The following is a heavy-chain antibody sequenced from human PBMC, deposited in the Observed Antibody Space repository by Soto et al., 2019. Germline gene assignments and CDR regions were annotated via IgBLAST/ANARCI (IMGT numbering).Heavy chain of an antibody. J-gene: IGHJ6*02. CDR2: IIPIFGTA. V-gene: IGHV1-69*13. D-gene: IGHD3-10*01. CDR1: GGPFSSYA. Sequence: SVKVYFKASGGPFSSYAVSLVRQAPGQGLEWIGGIIPIFGTANYAQKFQGRVTITADESTSTAYMELSSLRSEDTAVYYCARLRTLMVRGVPPYSYYYGMDVWGQGTTVTVSS. CDR3: ARLRTLMVRGVPPYSYYYGMDV.